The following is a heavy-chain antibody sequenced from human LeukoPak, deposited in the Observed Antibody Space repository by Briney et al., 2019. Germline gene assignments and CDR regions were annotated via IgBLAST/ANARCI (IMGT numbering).Heavy chain of an antibody. Sequence: ASVNVSCKASGFTFTSSAMQWVRQARGQRLEWIGWIVVGSGNTNYGQRFQERVTITRDMSTSTAYMELSSLRSEDTAVYYCAAMKRQGTPVFDYWGQGTLVTVSS. CDR2: IVVGSGNT. CDR1: GFTFTSSA. D-gene: IGHD3-10*01. V-gene: IGHV1-58*02. J-gene: IGHJ4*02. CDR3: AAMKRQGTPVFDY.